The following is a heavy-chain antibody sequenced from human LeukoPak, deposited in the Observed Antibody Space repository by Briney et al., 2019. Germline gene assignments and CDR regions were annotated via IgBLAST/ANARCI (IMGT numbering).Heavy chain of an antibody. Sequence: GGSLRLSCAASGFTFSSYSMNWVRQAPGKGLEWVSSISSSSSYIYYVDSVKGRFTISRDNAKNSLYLQMNSLRAEDTAVYYCARDTTYRGGFDYWGQGTLVTVSS. CDR2: ISSSSSYI. J-gene: IGHJ4*02. CDR1: GFTFSSYS. V-gene: IGHV3-21*01. CDR3: ARDTTYRGGFDY. D-gene: IGHD3-10*01.